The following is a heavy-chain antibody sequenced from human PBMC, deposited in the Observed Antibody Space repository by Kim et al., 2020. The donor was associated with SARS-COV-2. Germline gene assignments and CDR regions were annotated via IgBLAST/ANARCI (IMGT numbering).Heavy chain of an antibody. V-gene: IGHV3-7*03. J-gene: IGHJ4*02. D-gene: IGHD4-17*01. Sequence: KYYVASVEGRFTNSRDTAENSLYLQMNSLKADDTAVYYCAKDPHRGGDYDYWGQGTLVTVSS. CDR2: K. CDR3: AKDPHRGGDYDY.